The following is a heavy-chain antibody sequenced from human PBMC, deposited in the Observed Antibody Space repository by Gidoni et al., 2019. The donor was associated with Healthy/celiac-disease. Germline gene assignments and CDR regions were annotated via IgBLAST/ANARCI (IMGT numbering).Heavy chain of an antibody. J-gene: IGHJ4*02. V-gene: IGHV1-2*02. CDR2: ISPNSGGT. D-gene: IGHD5-18*01. Sequence: QVQLVQSGAEVQKSGASLKVPCKASGYTFTGYYMHWVRQAPGQGLEWMGWISPNSGGTNYAQRFQGRVTMTRNTSISTAYMELSRLRSDDTAVYYCAREREYSFDYWGQGTLVTVSS. CDR1: GYTFTGYY. CDR3: AREREYSFDY.